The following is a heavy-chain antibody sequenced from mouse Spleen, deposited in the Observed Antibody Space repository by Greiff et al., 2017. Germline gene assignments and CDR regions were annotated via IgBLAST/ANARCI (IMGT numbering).Heavy chain of an antibody. CDR1: GYTFTDYN. CDR3: AREGITATGFDY. J-gene: IGHJ2*01. D-gene: IGHD1-2*01. V-gene: IGHV1-18*01. CDR2: INPNNGGT. Sequence: SGPELVKPGASVKIPCKASGYTFTDYNMDWVKQSHGKSLEWIGDINPNNGGTIYNQKFKGKATLTVDKSSSTAYMELRSLTSEDTAVYYCAREGITATGFDYWGQGTTLTVSS.